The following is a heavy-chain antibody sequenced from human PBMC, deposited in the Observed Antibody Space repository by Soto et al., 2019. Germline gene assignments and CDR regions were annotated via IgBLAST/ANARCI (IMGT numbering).Heavy chain of an antibody. J-gene: IGHJ2*01. Sequence: ASVKVSCKASGYTLTSYAMPCVRQPPGQRLEWMGWINAGNGTTNYSQKFQGRVTITRDTSASTAYMELSSLRSEDTALYYCARGIAALHFDLWGRGTLVTVSS. D-gene: IGHD6-6*01. V-gene: IGHV1-3*01. CDR1: GYTLTSYA. CDR3: ARGIAALHFDL. CDR2: INAGNGTT.